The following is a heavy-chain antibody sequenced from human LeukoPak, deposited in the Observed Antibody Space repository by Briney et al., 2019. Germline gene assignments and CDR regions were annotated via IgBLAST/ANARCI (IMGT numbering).Heavy chain of an antibody. V-gene: IGHV3-30*02. CDR3: AKDEKLATGFDY. CDR1: GFTFSSYS. CDR2: IRYDGSNK. D-gene: IGHD5-12*01. Sequence: GGSLRLSCAATGFTFSSYSMNWVRQAPGKGLEGVAFIRYDGSNKYYADSVKGRFTISRDNSKNTLYLQMNSLRAEDTAVYYCAKDEKLATGFDYWGQGTLVTVSS. J-gene: IGHJ4*02.